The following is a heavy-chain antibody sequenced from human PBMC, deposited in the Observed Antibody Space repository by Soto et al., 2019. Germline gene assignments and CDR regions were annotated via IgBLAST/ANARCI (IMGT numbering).Heavy chain of an antibody. CDR3: ARTWGSTSDF. CDR2: IYSSGST. J-gene: IGHJ4*02. CDR1: GGSISNYY. V-gene: IGHV4-59*01. Sequence: PSETLSLTCTVSGGSISNYYWNWIRQSPGKGLEWIGYIYSSGSTHYNPSLQNRVTISIDTSKNQFSLKLSSVTAADTAVYYCARTWGSTSDFWGRGTLVTVSS. D-gene: IGHD3-16*01.